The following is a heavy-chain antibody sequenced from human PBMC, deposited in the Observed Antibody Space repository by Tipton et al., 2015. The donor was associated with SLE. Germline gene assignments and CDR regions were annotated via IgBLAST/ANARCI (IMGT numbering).Heavy chain of an antibody. CDR2: FYYSGST. CDR3: AQAHLWGSYRYASDI. J-gene: IGHJ3*02. D-gene: IGHD3-16*02. CDR1: GGSISSHSSF. V-gene: IGHV4-39*07. Sequence: TLSLTCTVSGGSISSHSSFWGWVRQPPGKGLEWIGIFYYSGSTYSNPSLRSRVTMSVDTSKTQFSLKLGSLTAADTAVYYCAQAHLWGSYRYASDIWGQGTMVTVSS.